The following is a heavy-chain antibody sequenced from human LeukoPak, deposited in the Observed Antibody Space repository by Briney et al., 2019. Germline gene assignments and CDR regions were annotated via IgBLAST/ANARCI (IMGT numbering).Heavy chain of an antibody. CDR1: GGSISSGDYY. D-gene: IGHD2-2*03. CDR2: IYYSGST. J-gene: IGHJ4*02. CDR3: ARDVGYCSSTSCYHFDY. Sequence: PSQTLSLTCTVSGGSISSGDYYWSWIRQPPGKGLEWIGYIYYSGSTYYNPSLKSRVTISVDTSKHQFSLKLSSVTAADTAVYYCARDVGYCSSTSCYHFDYWGQGTLVTVSS. V-gene: IGHV4-30-4*08.